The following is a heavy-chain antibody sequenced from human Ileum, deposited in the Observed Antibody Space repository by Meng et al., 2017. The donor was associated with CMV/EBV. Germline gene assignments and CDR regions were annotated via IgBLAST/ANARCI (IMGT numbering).Heavy chain of an antibody. Sequence: ASGYRFSTASMHWVPQAPGQRLEWMGIINPGRGTTTYAQHFQGRVTMTRDTSTSTVYMELSSLRSGDTAIYYCAKAYCGNDCYYLGPWGHGTLVTVSS. V-gene: IGHV1-46*01. CDR1: GYRFSTAS. CDR3: AKAYCGNDCYYLGP. J-gene: IGHJ5*02. D-gene: IGHD2-21*01. CDR2: INPGRGTT.